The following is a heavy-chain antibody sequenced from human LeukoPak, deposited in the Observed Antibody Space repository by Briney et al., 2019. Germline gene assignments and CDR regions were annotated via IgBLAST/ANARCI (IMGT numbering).Heavy chain of an antibody. Sequence: GGSLRLSCLASGFAFSAYQMNWVRQAPGRGLEWVSYISGSDTTTYYADSVRGRFTIFRDNAKNSLYLQMNSLRAEDTALYYCTTLGYHLDSWGQGTLVTVSS. D-gene: IGHD3-22*01. V-gene: IGHV3-48*03. CDR3: TTLGYHLDS. CDR1: GFAFSAYQ. CDR2: ISGSDTTT. J-gene: IGHJ4*02.